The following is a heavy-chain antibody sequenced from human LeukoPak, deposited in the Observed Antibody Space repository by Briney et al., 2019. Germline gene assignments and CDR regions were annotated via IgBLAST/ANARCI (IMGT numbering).Heavy chain of an antibody. Sequence: ASVKVSCKASGYTFTGYYMHWVRQAPGQGLEWMGWINPNSGGTNYAQKFQGRVTMTRDTSISTAYMELSRLRSDDTAVYYCARDQGYNYDSSGYWIWGQGTMVTVSS. CDR3: ARDQGYNYDSSGYWI. V-gene: IGHV1-2*02. CDR2: INPNSGGT. J-gene: IGHJ3*02. CDR1: GYTFTGYY. D-gene: IGHD3-22*01.